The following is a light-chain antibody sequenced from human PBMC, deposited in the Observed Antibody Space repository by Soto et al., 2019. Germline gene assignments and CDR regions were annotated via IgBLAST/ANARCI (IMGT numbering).Light chain of an antibody. Sequence: DIQMTQSPSSLSASVGDRVTITCRASQSISSYLNWYQQKPGKAPKLLIYAASSLKSEVPSRFSGSGSGTDFTPTISSLQPEDFATYYCQQSYSTPRTFGQGTKVEIK. CDR3: QQSYSTPRT. CDR1: QSISSY. J-gene: IGKJ1*01. CDR2: AAS. V-gene: IGKV1-39*01.